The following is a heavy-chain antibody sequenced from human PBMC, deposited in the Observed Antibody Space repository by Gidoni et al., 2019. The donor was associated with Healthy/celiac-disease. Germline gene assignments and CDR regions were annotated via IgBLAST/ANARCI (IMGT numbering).Heavy chain of an antibody. Sequence: EVQLLESGGGLVQPGGSLRLSCAASGFTFCSSALSWVRQAPGKGLEWVSAISGSGGSTYYADSVKGRFTISRDNSKNTLYLQMNSLRAEDTAVYYCAKEGYYYDSSGYYSSRPEYFQHWGQGTLVTVSS. V-gene: IGHV3-23*01. CDR1: GFTFCSSA. J-gene: IGHJ1*01. D-gene: IGHD3-22*01. CDR3: AKEGYYYDSSGYYSSRPEYFQH. CDR2: ISGSGGST.